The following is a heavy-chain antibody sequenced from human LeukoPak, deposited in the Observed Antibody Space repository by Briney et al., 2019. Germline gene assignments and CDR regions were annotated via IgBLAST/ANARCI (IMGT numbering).Heavy chain of an antibody. V-gene: IGHV3-48*04. D-gene: IGHD2-2*02. J-gene: IGHJ4*02. Sequence: GGSLRLSCAASGFTFITYSMNWVRQAPGKGLEWVSYISSSSGSTIYYAGSVKGRFTISRDNAKNSLSLQMNSLKVEDTAVYYCARDHNGPYTFDYWGQGTLVTVSS. CDR1: GFTFITYS. CDR3: ARDHNGPYTFDY. CDR2: ISSSSGSTI.